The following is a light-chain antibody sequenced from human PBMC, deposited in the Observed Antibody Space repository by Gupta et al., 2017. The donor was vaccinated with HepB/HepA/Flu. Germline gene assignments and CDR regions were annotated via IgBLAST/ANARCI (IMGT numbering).Light chain of an antibody. CDR2: ATS. V-gene: IGKV1-6*02. J-gene: IGKJ4*01. Sequence: AIQMTQSPSSLSASVGDRVTITCRPSQVIKNDLGWYQHKPGKAPKLLIYATSRLQSGVPSRFSGSGSGTDFTLTISSLQPEDFVTYYCLQDYNYPLTFGGGTKVEMK. CDR3: LQDYNYPLT. CDR1: QVIKND.